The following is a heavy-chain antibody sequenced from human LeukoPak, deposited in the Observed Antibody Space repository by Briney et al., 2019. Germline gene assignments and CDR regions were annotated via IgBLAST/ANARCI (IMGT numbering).Heavy chain of an antibody. J-gene: IGHJ1*01. CDR2: INHSGST. V-gene: IGHV4-34*01. CDR3: ARGRDSSGYYYVGYFDH. CDR1: GGSFSGYY. Sequence: PSETLSLTCAVYGGSFSGYYWSWIRQPPGKGLEWIGEINHSGSTNYNPSLKSRVTISVDTSKNQFSLKLSSVTAADTAVYYCARGRDSSGYYYVGYFDHWGQGTLVTVSS. D-gene: IGHD3-22*01.